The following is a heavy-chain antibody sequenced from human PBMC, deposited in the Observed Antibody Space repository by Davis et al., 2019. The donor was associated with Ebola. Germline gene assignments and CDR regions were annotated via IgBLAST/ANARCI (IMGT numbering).Heavy chain of an antibody. J-gene: IGHJ6*02. Sequence: GESLKISCKGSGYSFTSYWISWVRQMPGQGLEWMGRIDPSDSYTNYSPSFQGHVTISADKSISTAYLQWSSLKASDTAMYYCASNTRYYYYGMDVWGQGTTVTVSS. CDR3: ASNTRYYYYGMDV. CDR2: IDPSDSYT. CDR1: GYSFTSYW. V-gene: IGHV5-10-1*01.